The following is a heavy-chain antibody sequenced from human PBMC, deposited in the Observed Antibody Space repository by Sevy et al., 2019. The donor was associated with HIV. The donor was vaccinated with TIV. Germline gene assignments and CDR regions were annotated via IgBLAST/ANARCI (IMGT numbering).Heavy chain of an antibody. Sequence: ASVKVSCKASGYTFTSYGISWVRQAPGQGLEWMGWISAYNGNTNYAQKLQGRVTMTTDTSTSTAYMELRSLRSDDTAVYYCAREASYYGSGSYYYFDYWGQGTLVTVSS. D-gene: IGHD3-10*01. CDR3: AREASYYGSGSYYYFDY. V-gene: IGHV1-18*04. J-gene: IGHJ4*02. CDR2: ISAYNGNT. CDR1: GYTFTSYG.